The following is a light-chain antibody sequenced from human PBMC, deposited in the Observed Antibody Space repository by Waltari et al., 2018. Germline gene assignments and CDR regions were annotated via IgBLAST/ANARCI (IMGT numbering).Light chain of an antibody. V-gene: IGLV2-23*02. CDR2: EVS. Sequence: QSALAQPASVSGSPGQSITLSCSGTSSYVGAYNLASWYQHHPGKAPKLTIFEVSARPSGISHRFSGSKSGNTASLTISGLQAEDEADYYCCSYAGGATVLFGGGTKLTVL. CDR1: SSYVGAYNL. J-gene: IGLJ3*02. CDR3: CSYAGGATVL.